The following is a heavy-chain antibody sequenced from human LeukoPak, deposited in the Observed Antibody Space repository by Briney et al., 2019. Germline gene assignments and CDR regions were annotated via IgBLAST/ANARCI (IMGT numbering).Heavy chain of an antibody. D-gene: IGHD6-13*01. CDR1: GYSISSGYY. CDR2: IYHSGST. Sequence: SETLSLTCTVSGYSISSGYYWGWIRQPPGKGLEWIGSIYHSGSTYYNPSLKSRVTISVDTSKNQFSLKLSSVTAADTAVYYCARDEYSSSWYKFDYWGQGTLVTVSS. CDR3: ARDEYSSSWYKFDY. J-gene: IGHJ4*02. V-gene: IGHV4-38-2*02.